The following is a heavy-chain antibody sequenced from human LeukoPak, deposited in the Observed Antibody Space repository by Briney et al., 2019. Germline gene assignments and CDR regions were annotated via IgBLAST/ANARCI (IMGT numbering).Heavy chain of an antibody. Sequence: SGTLSLTCAVSGGSISSSNWWGWVRQPPGKGLEWIGEIYHSGSTNYKQSLKSRVTISVDKSKNQFSLKLSSVTAADTAVYYCAREGRYSGYDPNHYYGMDVWGQGTTVTVSS. D-gene: IGHD5-12*01. CDR3: AREGRYSGYDPNHYYGMDV. CDR1: GGSISSSNW. J-gene: IGHJ6*02. CDR2: IYHSGST. V-gene: IGHV4-4*02.